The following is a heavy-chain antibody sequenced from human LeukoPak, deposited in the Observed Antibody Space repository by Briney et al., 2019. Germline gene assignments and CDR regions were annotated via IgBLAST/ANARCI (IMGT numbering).Heavy chain of an antibody. V-gene: IGHV4-39*01. D-gene: IGHD6-13*01. Sequence: SETLSLTCTVSGGSISSSSYYWDWIRQPPGKGLEWIGAIYYSGNTNYNPSLKSRVTISVDTSKNQFSLKLSSVTAADTAVYYCARHRIAAALASAFGYWGQVTLVTVSS. CDR1: GGSISSSSYY. J-gene: IGHJ4*02. CDR3: ARHRIAAALASAFGY. CDR2: IYYSGNT.